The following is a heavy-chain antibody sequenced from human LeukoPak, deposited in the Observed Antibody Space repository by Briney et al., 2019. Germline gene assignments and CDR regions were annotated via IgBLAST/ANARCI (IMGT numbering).Heavy chain of an antibody. Sequence: SETLSLTCAVYGGSFSGYYWSWIRQPPGKGLEWIGEINHSGSTNYNPSLKSPVTISVDTSKNQSSLKLSSVTAADTAVYYCASGYSYYYGMDVWGQGTTVTVSS. D-gene: IGHD2-21*01. V-gene: IGHV4-34*01. CDR1: GGSFSGYY. J-gene: IGHJ6*02. CDR2: INHSGST. CDR3: ASGYSYYYGMDV.